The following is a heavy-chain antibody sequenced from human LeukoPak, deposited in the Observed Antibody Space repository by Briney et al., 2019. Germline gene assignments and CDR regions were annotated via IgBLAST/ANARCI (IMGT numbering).Heavy chain of an antibody. CDR1: GYTFTSYD. D-gene: IGHD4-17*01. CDR2: MNPNSGNT. J-gene: IGHJ4*02. V-gene: IGHV1-8*01. CDR3: ARGDYIMYGDYPTDY. Sequence: ASVKVSCKASGYTFTSYDINWVRQATGQGLEWMGWMNPNSGNTGYAQKFQGRVTMTRNTSISTAYMELSSLRSEDAAVYYCARGDYIMYGDYPTDYWGQGTLVTVSS.